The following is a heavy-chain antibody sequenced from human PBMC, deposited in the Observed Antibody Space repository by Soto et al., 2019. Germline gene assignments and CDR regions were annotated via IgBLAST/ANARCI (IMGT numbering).Heavy chain of an antibody. CDR1: GGTFSSYT. Sequence: GPPVEVSCKASGGTFSSYTISWGRQAPGQGLEWMGRIIPILGIANYAQKFQGRVTITADKSTSTAYMELSSLRSEDTAVYYCASRVVVAHHTDAFDIWGQGTMVTVSS. D-gene: IGHD2-15*01. CDR2: IIPILGIA. CDR3: ASRVVVAHHTDAFDI. V-gene: IGHV1-69*02. J-gene: IGHJ3*02.